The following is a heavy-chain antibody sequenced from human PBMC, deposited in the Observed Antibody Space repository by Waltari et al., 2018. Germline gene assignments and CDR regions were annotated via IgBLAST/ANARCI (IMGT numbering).Heavy chain of an antibody. D-gene: IGHD6-19*01. Sequence: QVQLLQWGAGLLKPSETLSLTCAVYGGSFSGYYWSWLRQLPGKGLEWLGEINHNASPAYNQSIKSRATISIETSKNQFSLKLDSVTAADTGVYYCARGWLQVAPPYYYYMDVWDRGTAVTVSS. J-gene: IGHJ6*03. CDR3: ARGWLQVAPPYYYYMDV. V-gene: IGHV4-34*01. CDR2: INHNASP. CDR1: GGSFSGYY.